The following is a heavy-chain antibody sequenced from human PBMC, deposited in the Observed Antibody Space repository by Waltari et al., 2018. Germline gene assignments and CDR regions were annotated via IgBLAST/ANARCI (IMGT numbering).Heavy chain of an antibody. CDR2: IYHSGRT. CDR3: ARNSGNYSFFY. J-gene: IGHJ4*02. D-gene: IGHD1-26*01. Sequence: QVQLQESGPGLVKPSETLSLTCAVSGYSISSGYFWGWIRQPPGKGLEWIGSIYHSGRTYYNPSLNSRVTISLDTSKNQFSLKLSSVTAADTAVYYCARNSGNYSFFYWGQGTLVTVSS. CDR1: GYSISSGYF. V-gene: IGHV4-38-2*01.